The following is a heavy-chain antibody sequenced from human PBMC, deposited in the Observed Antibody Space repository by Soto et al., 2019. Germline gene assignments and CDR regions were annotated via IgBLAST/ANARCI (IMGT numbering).Heavy chain of an antibody. D-gene: IGHD1-7*01. Sequence: ASVKVSCKASGYTFTSYAMHWVRQAPGQRLEWMGWINAGNGNTKYSQKFQGRVTITRDTSASTAYMELSSLRSEDTAVYYCASGTRTTSRVGYYYYYMDVWGKGTTVTVS. V-gene: IGHV1-3*01. CDR2: INAGNGNT. CDR1: GYTFTSYA. CDR3: ASGTRTTSRVGYYYYYMDV. J-gene: IGHJ6*03.